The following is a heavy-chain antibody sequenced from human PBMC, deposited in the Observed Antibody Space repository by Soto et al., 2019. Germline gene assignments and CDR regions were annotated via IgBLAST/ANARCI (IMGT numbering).Heavy chain of an antibody. D-gene: IGHD6-13*01. J-gene: IGHJ6*02. V-gene: IGHV3-30*18. Sequence: QVQLVESGGGVVQPGRSLRLSCAASGFTFSSYGMHWVRQAPGKGLEWVAVISYDGSNKYYADSVKGRFTISRDNSKNTLYLQMNSLRAEDTAVYYCAKDYVGAPRDSSWYYYYYGMDVWGQGTTVTVSS. CDR2: ISYDGSNK. CDR3: AKDYVGAPRDSSWYYYYYGMDV. CDR1: GFTFSSYG.